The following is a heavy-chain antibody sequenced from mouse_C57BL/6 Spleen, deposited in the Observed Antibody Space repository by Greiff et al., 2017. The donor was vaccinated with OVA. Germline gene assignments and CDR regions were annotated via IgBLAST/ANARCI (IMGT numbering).Heavy chain of an antibody. CDR2: IRNKANGYTT. CDR3: ARYNPLRDGYFDY. J-gene: IGHJ2*01. Sequence: VQLKESGGGLVQPGGSLSLSCAASGFTFTDYYMSWVRQPPGKALEWLGFIRNKANGYTTEYSASVKGRFTISRDNSQSILYLQMNALRAEDSATYYCARYNPLRDGYFDYWGQGTTLTVSS. V-gene: IGHV7-3*01. D-gene: IGHD2-3*01. CDR1: GFTFTDYY.